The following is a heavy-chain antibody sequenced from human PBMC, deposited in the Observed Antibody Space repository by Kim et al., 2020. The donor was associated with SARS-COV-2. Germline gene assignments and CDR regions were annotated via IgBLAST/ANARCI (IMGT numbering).Heavy chain of an antibody. J-gene: IGHJ4*02. D-gene: IGHD1-1*01. Sequence: SETLSLTCTVSGGSISSSSYYWGWIRQPPGKGLEWIGSIYYSGSTYYNPSLKSRVTISVDTSKNQFSLKLSSVTAADTAVYYCARQKATGNYYFDYWGQGTLVTVSS. V-gene: IGHV4-39*01. CDR3: ARQKATGNYYFDY. CDR1: GGSISSSSYY. CDR2: IYYSGST.